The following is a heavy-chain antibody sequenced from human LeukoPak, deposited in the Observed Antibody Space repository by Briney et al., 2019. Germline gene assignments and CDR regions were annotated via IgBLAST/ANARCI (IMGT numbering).Heavy chain of an antibody. CDR2: IYHSGST. CDR3: ARHGRSTNYFDY. V-gene: IGHV4-38-2*01. J-gene: IGHJ4*02. CDR1: GYSISSGYY. D-gene: IGHD2-15*01. Sequence: SSETLSLTCAVSGYSISSGYYWGWIRQPPGKGLEWIGSIYHSGSTYYNPSLKSRVTISVDTSKNQFSLKLSSVTAADTAVYYCARHGRSTNYFDYWGQGTLVTASS.